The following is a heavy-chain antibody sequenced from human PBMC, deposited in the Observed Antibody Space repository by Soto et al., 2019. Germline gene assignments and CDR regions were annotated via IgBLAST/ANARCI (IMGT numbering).Heavy chain of an antibody. J-gene: IGHJ6*02. V-gene: IGHV3-23*01. D-gene: IGHD3-3*01. CDR1: GFTFSSYA. CDR2: ISGSAGSI. Sequence: EVQLLESGGGLVQPGGSLRLSCAASGFTFSSYAMSWVRQAPGKGLEWVSSISGSAGSIYYADSVKGRFTVSRDNSKDTLYLEMNTLRAEDTAVYYCAKGMAILHNYYAMDVWGQGTTVTVSS. CDR3: AKGMAILHNYYAMDV.